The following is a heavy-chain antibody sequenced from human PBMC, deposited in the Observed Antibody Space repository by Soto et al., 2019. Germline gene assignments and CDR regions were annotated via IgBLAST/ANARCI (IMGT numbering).Heavy chain of an antibody. V-gene: IGHV3-23*01. CDR1: GLTFSSYA. Sequence: EVQLLESGGGLVQPGGSLRLSCAASGLTFSSYAMSWVRQAPGKGLEWVSAISGSGGSTYYADSVKGRFTISRDNSKNTLYLQMNSLRAEDTAVYYCAKWGYCSSTSCYDYYYYGMDVWGQGTTVTVSS. D-gene: IGHD2-2*01. CDR2: ISGSGGST. CDR3: AKWGYCSSTSCYDYYYYGMDV. J-gene: IGHJ6*02.